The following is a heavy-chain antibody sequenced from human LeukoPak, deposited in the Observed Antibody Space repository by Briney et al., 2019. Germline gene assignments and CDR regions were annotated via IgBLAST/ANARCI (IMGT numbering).Heavy chain of an antibody. CDR1: GFTFSSYS. D-gene: IGHD3-3*01. V-gene: IGHV3-21*01. Sequence: GGSLRLSCAASGFTFSSYSMNWVRQAPGKGLEWVSSISSSSSYVYYADSVKGRFTISRDNAKNSLYLQMNSLRAEDTAVYYCASIYDFWSGYSVDYWGQGTLVTVSS. CDR3: ASIYDFWSGYSVDY. J-gene: IGHJ4*02. CDR2: ISSSSSYV.